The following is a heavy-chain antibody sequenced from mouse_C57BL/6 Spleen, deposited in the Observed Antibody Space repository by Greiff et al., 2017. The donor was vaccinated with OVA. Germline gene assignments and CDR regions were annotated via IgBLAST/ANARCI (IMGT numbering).Heavy chain of an antibody. CDR1: GFTFSSYG. V-gene: IGHV5-6*01. J-gene: IGHJ2*01. CDR3: ARPDPNSFDY. CDR2: ISSGGSYT. Sequence: EVKVVESGGDLVKPGGSLKLSCAASGFTFSSYGMSWVRQTPDKRLEWVATISSGGSYTYYPDSVKGRFTISRDNAKNTLYLQMSSLKSEDTAMYYCARPDPNSFDYWGQGTTLTVSS.